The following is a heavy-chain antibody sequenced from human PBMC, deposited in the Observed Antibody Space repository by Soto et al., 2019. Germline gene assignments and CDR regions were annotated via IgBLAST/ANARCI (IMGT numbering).Heavy chain of an antibody. CDR2: VYYTGST. J-gene: IGHJ6*03. V-gene: IGHV4-59*11. Sequence: NPSETLSLTCSVSGGSINNHYWSWIRQPPGKGLEWIGYVYYTGSTNYNPSLKSRVTMSVDTSKNQFSLNLTSLTAADTAVYYCGRDRRSHSSSWYTGNHHYYMDVWGKGTTVTVSS. CDR1: GGSINNHY. D-gene: IGHD6-13*01. CDR3: GRDRRSHSSSWYTGNHHYYMDV.